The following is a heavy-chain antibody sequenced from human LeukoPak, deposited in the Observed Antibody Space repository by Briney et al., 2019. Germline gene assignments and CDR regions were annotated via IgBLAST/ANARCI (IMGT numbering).Heavy chain of an antibody. CDR2: IGGSGARA. J-gene: IGHJ6*02. CDR1: GFNFRGYA. Sequence: PGGSLRLSCAASGFNFRGYAMSWVRQAPGKGLEWVSAIGGSGARAHYAESVRGRFTISRDNSQNTLHLQMTSLRAEDTAVYYCAKEVVMGETNYYYYGMDVWGRGTTVTVSS. CDR3: AKEVVMGETNYYYYGMDV. V-gene: IGHV3-23*01. D-gene: IGHD1-26*01.